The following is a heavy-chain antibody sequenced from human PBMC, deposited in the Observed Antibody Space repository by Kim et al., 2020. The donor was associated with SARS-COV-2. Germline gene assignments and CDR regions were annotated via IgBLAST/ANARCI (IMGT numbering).Heavy chain of an antibody. D-gene: IGHD3-3*01. CDR3: ARDADRDAMRLLEWLGFGHDF. CDR1: GYTFTDYY. Sequence: ASVKVSCKASGYTFTDYYIHWMRQAPGQGLEWLGWINPATGVTKYGQKFWGRVTMSRDTSVTTAYLELTGLTPDDSAVYYCARDADRDAMRLLEWLGFGHDFWGQGTLVTVSS. CDR2: INPATGVT. J-gene: IGHJ4*02. V-gene: IGHV1-2*02.